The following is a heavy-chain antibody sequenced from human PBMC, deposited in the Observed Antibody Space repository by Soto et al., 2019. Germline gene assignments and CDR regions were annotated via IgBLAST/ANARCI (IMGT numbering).Heavy chain of an antibody. J-gene: IGHJ4*02. CDR3: AKSTYCNGGSCFPQY. D-gene: IGHD2-15*01. CDR1: TFTFSDFG. Sequence: QVQVEEFGGGVVQPVRSLRLSCAGPTFTFSDFGFHWVRQAPGKGLEWVAMISYDGSDQYYGDSVQGRFTIYRDDSKNTVYLQMNSLRAEDTAMYYCAKSTYCNGGSCFPQYWGPGTLVTVSS. CDR2: ISYDGSDQ. V-gene: IGHV3-30*18.